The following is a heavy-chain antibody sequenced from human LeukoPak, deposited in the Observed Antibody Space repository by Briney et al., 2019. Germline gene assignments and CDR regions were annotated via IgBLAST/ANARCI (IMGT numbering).Heavy chain of an antibody. CDR1: GGSIYSYY. CDR3: ARGYYFGSGGQGGLDY. CDR2: FYYSGST. D-gene: IGHD3-10*01. V-gene: IGHV4-59*01. Sequence: SETLSLTCTVSGGSIYSYYWSWIRQPPGKGLEWIGYFYYSGSTNYSPSLKSRITISVDTSKNQFSLKLNSVTAADTAVYYCARGYYFGSGGQGGLDYWGQGTLVTVSS. J-gene: IGHJ4*02.